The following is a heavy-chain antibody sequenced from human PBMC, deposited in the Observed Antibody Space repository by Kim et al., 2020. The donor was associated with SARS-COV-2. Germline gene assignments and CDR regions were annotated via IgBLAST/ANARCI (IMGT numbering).Heavy chain of an antibody. CDR2: NT. D-gene: IGHD4-17*01. Sequence: NTNYAQKLQGRVTMTTDTSTSTAYMELRSLRSDDTAVYYCAKSGDYGPDYWGQGTLVTVSS. CDR3: AKSGDYGPDY. V-gene: IGHV1-18*01. J-gene: IGHJ4*02.